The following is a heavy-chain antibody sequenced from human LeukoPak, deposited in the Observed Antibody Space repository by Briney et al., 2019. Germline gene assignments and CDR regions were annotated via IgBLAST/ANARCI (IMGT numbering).Heavy chain of an antibody. CDR3: AKALGAICGAGCSSRYFDC. CDR2: ISGSGDSA. V-gene: IGHV3-23*01. J-gene: IGHJ4*02. CDR1: GFTFGNYA. Sequence: GGSLRLSCAASGFTFGNYAMSWVRQAPGKGLEWVSIISGSGDSAYSADSMKGRFTISRDNSKNTLYLQMDTLRAEDTAVYYCAKALGAICGAGCSSRYFDCWGQGTLVTVSS. D-gene: IGHD2-15*01.